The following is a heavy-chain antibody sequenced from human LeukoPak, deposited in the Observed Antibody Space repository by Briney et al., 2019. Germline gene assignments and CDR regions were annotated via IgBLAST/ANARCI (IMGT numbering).Heavy chain of an antibody. V-gene: IGHV3-15*07. Sequence: GGSLRLSCAASGFTFTNAWMNWVRQAPGKGLERVGRIKSKADGETIDYAAPVKGRFTFSRDDSKNMLYLQMNSLKSEDTAVYYCSTLTSRGLSDSWGQGTLVTVSS. D-gene: IGHD1-20*01. J-gene: IGHJ4*02. CDR3: STLTSRGLSDS. CDR1: GFTFTNAW. CDR2: IKSKADGETI.